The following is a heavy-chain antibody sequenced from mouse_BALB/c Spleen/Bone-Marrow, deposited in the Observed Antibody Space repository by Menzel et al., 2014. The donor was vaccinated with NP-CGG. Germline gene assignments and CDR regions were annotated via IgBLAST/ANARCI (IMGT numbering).Heavy chain of an antibody. CDR1: GYIFTDYY. D-gene: IGHD2-3*01. CDR2: INPINGDT. J-gene: IGHJ1*01. Sequence: EVQLQQSGPELVKPGASVKMSCKASGYIFTDYYMKWVKQSHGKSLGWIGDINPINGDTFYNQKFKGKATLTVDRSSSTAYMQLDSLTSEDSAVYYCAMGMRRYWYFDVWGAGTTVTVSS. CDR3: AMGMRRYWYFDV. V-gene: IGHV1-26*01.